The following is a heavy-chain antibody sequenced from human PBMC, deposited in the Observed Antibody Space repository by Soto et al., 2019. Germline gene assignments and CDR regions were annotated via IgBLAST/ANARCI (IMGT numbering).Heavy chain of an antibody. CDR3: ARSDWYYDILTGRTDAFDI. Sequence: ASVKVSWKAAGYTFTRYGISWGRQAPGQGLEWMGWISAYNGNTSYAQKFQGRVTMTRDTSTSTVYMELSSLRSEDTAVYYCARSDWYYDILTGRTDAFDIWGQGTMVTVSS. CDR1: GYTFTRYG. D-gene: IGHD3-9*01. V-gene: IGHV1-18*01. CDR2: ISAYNGNT. J-gene: IGHJ3*02.